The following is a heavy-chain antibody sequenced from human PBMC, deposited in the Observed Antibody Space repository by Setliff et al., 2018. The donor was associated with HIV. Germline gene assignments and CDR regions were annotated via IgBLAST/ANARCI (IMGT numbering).Heavy chain of an antibody. CDR3: ARTRSGGSSVYYHYYMDV. CDR1: GYTSTSYD. V-gene: IGHV1-8*01. D-gene: IGHD2-15*01. Sequence: ASVKVSCKASGYTSTSYDINWVRQATGQGLEWMGWMNPDSGNTGSAQNFQGRHTITWNTSISTAYMELGSLGFDDTAVYFCARTRSGGSSVYYHYYMDVWGQGTAVTVSS. CDR2: MNPDSGNT. J-gene: IGHJ6*03.